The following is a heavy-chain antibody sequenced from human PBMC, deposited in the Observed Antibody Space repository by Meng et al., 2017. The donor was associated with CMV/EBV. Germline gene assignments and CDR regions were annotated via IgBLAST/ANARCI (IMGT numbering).Heavy chain of an antibody. J-gene: IGHJ5*02. D-gene: IGHD4-17*01. V-gene: IGHV3-64*02. CDR3: ARGAGPNDYGRS. Sequence: GESLKISCAASGFTFSSYAMHWVRQAPGKGLEYVSAISSNGGSTYYADSVKGRFTISRDNSKNTLYLQMNSLRAEDSAVYYCARGAGPNDYGRSWGQGMLVTVSS. CDR1: GFTFSSYA. CDR2: ISSNGGST.